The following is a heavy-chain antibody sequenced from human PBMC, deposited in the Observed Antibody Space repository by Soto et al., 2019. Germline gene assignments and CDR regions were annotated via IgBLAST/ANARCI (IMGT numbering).Heavy chain of an antibody. V-gene: IGHV4-59*01. J-gene: IGHJ4*02. Sequence: PSETLSLTCTVSSDSISSYYWSWIRQPPGKRLEWIGYISYSGSTDYNPSLKSRVTISGDTSKNQFSLKVSSVTAADTAVYYCGRGTSWHLPFDYWGQGTLVTVSS. CDR3: GRGTSWHLPFDY. D-gene: IGHD2-8*01. CDR2: ISYSGST. CDR1: SDSISSYY.